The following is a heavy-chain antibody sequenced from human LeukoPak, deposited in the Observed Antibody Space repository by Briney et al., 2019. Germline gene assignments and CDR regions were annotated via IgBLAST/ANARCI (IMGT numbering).Heavy chain of an antibody. CDR1: GFTFSSYS. CDR3: ARDGGGVRGVISLNCYYYMDV. V-gene: IGHV3-48*01. CDR2: ISGSSSTI. Sequence: QSGRSLRLSCAASGFTFSSYSMNWVRQAPGKGLEWVSYISGSSSTIYYADSVKGRFTISRDNAKNSLYLQMNSLRAEDTAVYYCARDGGGVRGVISLNCYYYMDVWGKGTTVTVSS. J-gene: IGHJ6*03. D-gene: IGHD3-10*01.